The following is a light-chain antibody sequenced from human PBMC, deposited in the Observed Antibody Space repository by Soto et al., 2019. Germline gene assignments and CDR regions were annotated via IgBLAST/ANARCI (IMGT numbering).Light chain of an antibody. V-gene: IGKV1-5*03. J-gene: IGKJ2*01. CDR2: KAS. Sequence: DIQMTQSPSTLSASVGDTVTITCRASQSLSYWLAWYQQTPGQAPKLLIHKASPLESVVPSRFSDSGSGTEFTLTISSLQTDDFATFYCQQYDRFPYTFGQGTKLDIK. CDR3: QQYDRFPYT. CDR1: QSLSYW.